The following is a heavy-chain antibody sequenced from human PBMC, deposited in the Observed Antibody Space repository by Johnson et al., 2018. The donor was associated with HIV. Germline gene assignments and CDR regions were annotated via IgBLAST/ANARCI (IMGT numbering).Heavy chain of an antibody. CDR2: ISGSGGST. CDR1: GFTFSSYA. CDR3: GRDMSSRWGMGDACDI. Sequence: VQLVESGGGLVQPGRSLRLSCAASGFTFSSYAMSWVRQAPGKGLEWVSAISGSGGSTYYADSVKGRFTISSDNSKNMLYLQMSSLRAEDTAMYYCGRDMSSRWGMGDACDIWGEGTMVTVSS. D-gene: IGHD6-13*01. J-gene: IGHJ3*02. V-gene: IGHV3-23*04.